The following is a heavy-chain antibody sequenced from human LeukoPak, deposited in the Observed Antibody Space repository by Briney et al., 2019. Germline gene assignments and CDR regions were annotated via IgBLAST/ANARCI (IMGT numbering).Heavy chain of an antibody. Sequence: GGSPRLSCAASGFTFSSYSMNWVRQAPGKGPEWVSYISSSSSTIYYADSVKGRFTISRDNAKNSLYLQMNSLRDEDTAVYYCARLPHRGFTSLYYFDYWGQGTLVTVSS. CDR2: ISSSSSTI. CDR3: ARLPHRGFTSLYYFDY. J-gene: IGHJ4*02. V-gene: IGHV3-48*02. CDR1: GFTFSSYS. D-gene: IGHD5-12*01.